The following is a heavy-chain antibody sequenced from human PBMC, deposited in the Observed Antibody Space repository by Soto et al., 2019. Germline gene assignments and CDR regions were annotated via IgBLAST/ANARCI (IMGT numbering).Heavy chain of an antibody. CDR3: ARVTPGNNLYYFSGLDF. D-gene: IGHD1-1*01. CDR2: ISYEGSNT. CDR1: GFTFDTYG. J-gene: IGHJ6*02. Sequence: PGGSLRLSCVASGFTFDTYGIHWVRQAPGKGPQWVALISYEGSNTYYADSVRGRFTISRDNSKNTLYLQMNTLRPEDTGVYYCARVTPGNNLYYFSGLDFWGQGTSVTSP. V-gene: IGHV3-30-3*01.